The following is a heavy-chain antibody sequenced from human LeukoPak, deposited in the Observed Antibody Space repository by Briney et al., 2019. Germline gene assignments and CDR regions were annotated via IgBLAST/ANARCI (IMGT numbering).Heavy chain of an antibody. V-gene: IGHV3-74*01. Sequence: GGSLRLSCAASGYTFSSYWMNWVRQAPGKGPVWVSRIASDGSSTTYADSVKGRFSISRDNAKNTLYLQMNSLRVEDTAVYYCARGRPHGNDYWGQGTLVTVSS. CDR2: IASDGSST. CDR1: GYTFSSYW. CDR3: ARGRPHGNDY. J-gene: IGHJ4*02. D-gene: IGHD4-23*01.